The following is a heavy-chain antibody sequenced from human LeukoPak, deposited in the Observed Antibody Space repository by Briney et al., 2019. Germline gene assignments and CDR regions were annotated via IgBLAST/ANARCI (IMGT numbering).Heavy chain of an antibody. J-gene: IGHJ5*02. D-gene: IGHD7-27*01. CDR2: INPNSGGT. Sequence: ASVKVSCKASGYTFTGYYMYWVRQAPGQGLEWMERINPNSGGTNYAQKFQGRVTMTRDTSISTAYMELSRLRSDDTAVYYCARDLLGSSSRTWGQGTLVTVSS. CDR3: ARDLLGSSSRT. CDR1: GYTFTGYY. V-gene: IGHV1-2*06.